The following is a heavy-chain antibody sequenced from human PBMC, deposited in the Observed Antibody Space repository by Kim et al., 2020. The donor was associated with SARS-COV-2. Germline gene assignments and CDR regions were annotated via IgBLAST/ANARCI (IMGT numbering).Heavy chain of an antibody. CDR2: INHSGSA. CDR3: ARDKAVAGQDP. V-gene: IGHV4-34*01. CDR1: GGSFSGYY. J-gene: IGHJ5*02. Sequence: SETLSLTCAVYGGSFSGYYWSWIRQPPGKGLEWIGEINHSGSANYNPSLKSRVTISVDTSKNQFSLKLSSVTAADTAVYYCARDKAVAGQDPWGQGTLVTVSS. D-gene: IGHD6-19*01.